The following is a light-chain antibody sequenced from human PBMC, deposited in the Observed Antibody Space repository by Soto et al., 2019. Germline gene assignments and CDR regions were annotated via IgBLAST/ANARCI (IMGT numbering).Light chain of an antibody. J-gene: IGKJ2*01. Sequence: DIGMTQSPLSSPVTLGQPASVSCRSSESLVHRNGNTFLSWLQQRPGQPPRLLIYMVSNRFSGVPDRFSGSGAGTDFTLRISRVEPEDVGVYYCMQATQYPRTFGQGTKLEI. CDR2: MVS. CDR3: MQATQYPRT. CDR1: ESLVHRNGNTF. V-gene: IGKV2-24*01.